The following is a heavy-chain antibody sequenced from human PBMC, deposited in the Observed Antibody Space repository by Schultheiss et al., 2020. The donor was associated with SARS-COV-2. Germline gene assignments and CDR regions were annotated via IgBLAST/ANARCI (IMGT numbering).Heavy chain of an antibody. CDR2: IHYSGNT. CDR1: GGSISSYY. V-gene: IGHV4-59*12. Sequence: SQSLSLTCTDSGGSISSYYWSWIRQPPGKGLEWIGFIHYSGNTNYNPSLKSRVTMSVDTSKNQFSLKLSSVTAADTAVYYCARDLPSRGRFDPWGQGTLVTVSS. D-gene: IGHD3-10*01. CDR3: ARDLPSRGRFDP. J-gene: IGHJ5*02.